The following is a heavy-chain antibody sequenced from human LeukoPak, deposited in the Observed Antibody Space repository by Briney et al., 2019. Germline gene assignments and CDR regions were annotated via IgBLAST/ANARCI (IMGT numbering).Heavy chain of an antibody. CDR1: GGSISSGGYY. CDR3: ARDRVAYGMDV. D-gene: IGHD2-15*01. J-gene: IGHJ6*02. CDR2: IYCSGST. Sequence: SQTLSLTCTVSGGSISSGGYYWSWIRQHPGKGLEWIGYIYCSGSTYYNPSLKSRVTISVDTSKNQFSLKLSSVTAADTAVYYCARDRVAYGMDVWGQGTTVTVSS. V-gene: IGHV4-31*03.